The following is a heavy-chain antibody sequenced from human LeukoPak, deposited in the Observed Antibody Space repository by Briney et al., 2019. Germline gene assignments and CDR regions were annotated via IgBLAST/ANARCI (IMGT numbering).Heavy chain of an antibody. Sequence: ASVKVSCKASGYTFTSYAMNWVRQAPGQGLEWMGWISAYNGNTNYAQKLQGRVTMTTDTSTSTAYMELRSLRSDDTAVYYCARAMFYYDSSGYSTFAFDIWGQGTMVTVSS. CDR2: ISAYNGNT. D-gene: IGHD3-22*01. J-gene: IGHJ3*02. CDR1: GYTFTSYA. CDR3: ARAMFYYDSSGYSTFAFDI. V-gene: IGHV1-18*01.